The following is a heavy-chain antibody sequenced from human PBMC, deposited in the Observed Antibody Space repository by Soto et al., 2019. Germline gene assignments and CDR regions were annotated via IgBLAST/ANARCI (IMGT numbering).Heavy chain of an antibody. J-gene: IGHJ6*02. V-gene: IGHV4-59*02. D-gene: IGHD1-20*01. CDR2: VHYSGKT. CDR1: GGSVNSYY. CDR3: ARGQYFVTGGYLSWGPRTYEYYGMDV. Sequence: QAQLQESGPGLVRPSETLSLTCTVSGGSVNSYYWNWIRQAPGRGLEWVGYVHYSGKTSYNPSLGGRVTISVDYSKQKFSLKLTSVTAADTAIYYCARGQYFVTGGYLSWGPRTYEYYGMDVWGQGTTVTVSS.